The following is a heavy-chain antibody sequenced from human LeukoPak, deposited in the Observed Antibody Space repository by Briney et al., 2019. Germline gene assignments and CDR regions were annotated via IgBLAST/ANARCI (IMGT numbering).Heavy chain of an antibody. CDR3: ARGRVDIVATPLGY. D-gene: IGHD5-12*01. J-gene: IGHJ4*02. CDR2: INAGNGNT. Sequence: ASVKVSCKASGYTFTSYAMHWVRQAPGQRLEWMGWINAGNGNTKYSQKFQGRVTITRDTSASTAYMELSSLRSEDTAVYYCARGRVDIVATPLGYWGQGTLVTVSS. CDR1: GYTFTSYA. V-gene: IGHV1-3*01.